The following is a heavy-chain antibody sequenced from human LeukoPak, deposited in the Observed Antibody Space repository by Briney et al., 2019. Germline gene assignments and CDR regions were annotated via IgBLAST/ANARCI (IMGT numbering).Heavy chain of an antibody. J-gene: IGHJ4*02. CDR1: GGSFTDYF. D-gene: IGHD1-26*01. Sequence: PSETLSLTCTVSGGSFTDYFWGWIRQPPGKGLEWIGIIYYSGRTFYNPSLKNRVSISLDTSKGRFSLNLDSVTAADTALYFCTRDRAHGTQDYWGQGTLVTVS. CDR3: TRDRAHGTQDY. CDR2: IYYSGRT. V-gene: IGHV4-39*07.